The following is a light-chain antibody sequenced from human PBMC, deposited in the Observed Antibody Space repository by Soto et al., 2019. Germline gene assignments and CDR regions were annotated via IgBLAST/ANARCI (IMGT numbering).Light chain of an antibody. J-gene: IGKJ5*01. CDR3: QQRSDWPIT. CDR1: QSVSSY. Sequence: EIVLTQSPATLSLSPVERATLSCRASQSVSSYLAWYQQKPGQAPRLLIYDASNRATGIPARFSGSGAGTDFTPTISSLEPEDFAVYYCQQRSDWPITFGQGTRLEIK. V-gene: IGKV3-11*01. CDR2: DAS.